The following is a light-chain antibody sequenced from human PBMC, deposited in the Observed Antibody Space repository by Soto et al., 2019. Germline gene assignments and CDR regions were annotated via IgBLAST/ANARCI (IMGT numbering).Light chain of an antibody. Sequence: IQMTQSPSSLSASVGDRVTITCRASQSISSYLNWYQQKPGKAPKLLIYAASSLQSGVPSRFSGRGSGTDITLTISSLQPEDFATYYCQQSDSTPNTFGQGTRLQNK. CDR2: AAS. J-gene: IGKJ5*01. CDR1: QSISSY. V-gene: IGKV1-39*01. CDR3: QQSDSTPNT.